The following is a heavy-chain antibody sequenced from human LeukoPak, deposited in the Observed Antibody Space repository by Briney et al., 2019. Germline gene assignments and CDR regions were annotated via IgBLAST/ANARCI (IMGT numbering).Heavy chain of an antibody. J-gene: IGHJ4*02. V-gene: IGHV3-53*01. Sequence: GGSLRLSCAASGFTVSSTYMSWVRQAPGKGLEWVSVIYKDGKIYYIDSVKGRSTISRDTSKNTLYLQMNSLRVEDTAVYYCASRHCSGGDCYFAGADPFDHWGQGTLVTVSS. D-gene: IGHD2-21*01. CDR3: ASRHCSGGDCYFAGADPFDH. CDR2: IYKDGKI. CDR1: GFTVSSTY.